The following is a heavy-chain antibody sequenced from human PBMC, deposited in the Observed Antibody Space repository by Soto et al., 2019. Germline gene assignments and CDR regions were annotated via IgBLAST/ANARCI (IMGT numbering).Heavy chain of an antibody. V-gene: IGHV3-23*01. J-gene: IGHJ5*01. CDR1: RFTFSDFA. D-gene: IGHD1-20*01. Sequence: DVHLLESGGGLVQPGGSLTLSCAASRFTFSDFAMSWVRQAPGKGLEWVSSIGGTGTDTHYADSVKGRFTISRDNSRNTLYLQIDSLRDEDTDVYYCAKDAVPYNGKWDWFDSWGQGTLVIVSS. CDR2: IGGTGTDT. CDR3: AKDAVPYNGKWDWFDS.